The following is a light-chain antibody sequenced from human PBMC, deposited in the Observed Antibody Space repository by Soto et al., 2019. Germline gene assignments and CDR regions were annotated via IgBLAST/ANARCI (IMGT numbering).Light chain of an antibody. V-gene: IGKV3-11*01. Sequence: EIVLTQSPATLSLSPVERATLSCMASQSVSSYLAWCQQKPGQAPRLLIYDASNRATGIPARFSGSGSGTEFTLTISSLEPEDFAVYYCQQSSNWPPINFGQGTRLEIK. J-gene: IGKJ5*01. CDR1: QSVSSY. CDR3: QQSSNWPPIN. CDR2: DAS.